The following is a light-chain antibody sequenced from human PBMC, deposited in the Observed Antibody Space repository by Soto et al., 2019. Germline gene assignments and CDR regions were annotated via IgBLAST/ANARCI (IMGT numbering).Light chain of an antibody. V-gene: IGLV1-44*01. CDR2: SNN. Sequence: QSVLTQPLSASGTPGQRVTISCSGSSSNIGSNTVNWYQQLPGTAPKLLIYSNNQRPSGVPDRFSGSKSGTSASLAISGLQSEDEADNYCAAWDDSLNGLVFGGGTKVTVL. J-gene: IGLJ2*01. CDR3: AAWDDSLNGLV. CDR1: SSNIGSNT.